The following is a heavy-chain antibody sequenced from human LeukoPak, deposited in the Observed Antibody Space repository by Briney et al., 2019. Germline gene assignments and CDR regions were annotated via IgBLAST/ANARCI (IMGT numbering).Heavy chain of an antibody. Sequence: PGGSLRLSCAASRFTFSSFWMSWVRQAPGKGLEWVSAILGGGDTTSYADSVKGRFTISRDNSKNTLYLQMNSLRAEDTALYHCARDEVGATKDGAFDIWGQGTMVAVSS. CDR2: ILGGGDTT. J-gene: IGHJ3*02. CDR1: RFTFSSFW. CDR3: ARDEVGATKDGAFDI. V-gene: IGHV3-23*01. D-gene: IGHD1-26*01.